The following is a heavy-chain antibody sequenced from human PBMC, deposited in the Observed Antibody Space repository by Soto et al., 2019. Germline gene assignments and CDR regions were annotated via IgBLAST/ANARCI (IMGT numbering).Heavy chain of an antibody. CDR2: IYYSGNT. D-gene: IGHD3-10*01. CDR3: ARDRGEWSDD. CDR1: GDSISSYY. Sequence: SETLSLTCTVSGDSISSYYWSWIRQPPGKGLEWIGYIYYSGNTNYNPSLKSRVTISVDTSKNQFSLKLTSVTAADTAVYYCARDRGEWSDDWGQVTLVTVSS. V-gene: IGHV4-59*01. J-gene: IGHJ4*02.